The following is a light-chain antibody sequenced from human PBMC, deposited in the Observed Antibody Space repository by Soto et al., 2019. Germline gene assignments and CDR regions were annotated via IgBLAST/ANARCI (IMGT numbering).Light chain of an antibody. CDR3: HHYGSTPLFI. J-gene: IGKJ3*01. V-gene: IGKV3-20*01. CDR2: GAS. CDR1: QSISSTY. Sequence: EVVLTQSPGTLSLSPGERATLSCRASQSISSTYLAWYQQKPGQPPRLLIYGASTRATDIPDRFSGSGSGTVFTLTISRLEPEDSAVYYCHHYGSTPLFIFGPGTKVDIK.